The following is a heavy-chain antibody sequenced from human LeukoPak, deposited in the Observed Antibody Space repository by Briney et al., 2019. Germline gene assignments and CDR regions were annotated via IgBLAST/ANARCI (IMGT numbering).Heavy chain of an antibody. CDR1: GFTFSASP. D-gene: IGHD2-2*02. CDR2: ITSTYAT. Sequence: GGSLRLSCTASGFTFSASPMHWVRRASGRGLEWVGRITSTYATAYAASVKGRFTISRDDSKSTTYLQMNSLETEDTAVYYCTREGCGATSCYTNDYWGQGTLVTVSS. CDR3: TREGCGATSCYTNDY. V-gene: IGHV3-73*01. J-gene: IGHJ4*02.